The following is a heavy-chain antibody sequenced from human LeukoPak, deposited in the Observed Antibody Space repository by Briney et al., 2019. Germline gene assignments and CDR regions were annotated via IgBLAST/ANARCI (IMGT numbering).Heavy chain of an antibody. CDR3: AREGYDFWTGSTRYFAY. D-gene: IGHD3/OR15-3a*01. CDR1: GGTFSSYA. J-gene: IGHJ4*02. V-gene: IGHV1-69*01. CDR2: IIPIFGTA. Sequence: SVKVSCKASGGTFSSYAISWVRQAPGQGLEWMGGIIPIFGTANYAQKFQGRVTITADESTSTAYMELSSLRSEDTAVYYCAREGYDFWTGSTRYFAYWGQGTLVTVSS.